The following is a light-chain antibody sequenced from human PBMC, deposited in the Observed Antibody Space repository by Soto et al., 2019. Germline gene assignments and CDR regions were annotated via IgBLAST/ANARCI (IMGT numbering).Light chain of an antibody. CDR2: NNN. V-gene: IGLV1-44*01. J-gene: IGLJ2*01. CDR3: AAWDDSLNGVV. CDR1: SSNIGSDS. Sequence: QTVVTQAPSASGTPGQRVTISCSGSSSNIGSDSVNWYQQLPGTAPKLLIYNNNQRPSGVPDRFSGSKSGTSAFLAISGLQSEDEADYYCAAWDDSLNGVVFGGGTKLTVL.